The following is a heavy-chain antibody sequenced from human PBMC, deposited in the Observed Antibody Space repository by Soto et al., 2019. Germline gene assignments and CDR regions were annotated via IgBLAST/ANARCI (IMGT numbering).Heavy chain of an antibody. V-gene: IGHV4-61*01. CDR3: ATRPPQIVVTLLPFPS. Sequence: LSLTCTVSGDSVSSGNYYWSWIRQPTGKGLECIGEVYHTGNTRYNPSLKSRVTISVDKPNNQFSLKLTSMTGADTAVYYCATRPPQIVVTLLPFPSWGQGTPVTVSS. CDR2: VYHTGNT. J-gene: IGHJ5*02. CDR1: GDSVSSGNYY. D-gene: IGHD2-2*01.